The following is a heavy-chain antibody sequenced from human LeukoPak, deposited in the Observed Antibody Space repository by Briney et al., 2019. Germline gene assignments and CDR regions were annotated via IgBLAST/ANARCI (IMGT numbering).Heavy chain of an antibody. V-gene: IGHV3-33*06. J-gene: IGHJ4*02. D-gene: IGHD4-23*01. CDR1: GFTFSSYG. CDR3: AKDTDYGGNEYYFDY. Sequence: GGSLRLSCAASGFTFSSYGMHWVRQAPGKGLEWVAVIWYDGSNKYYADSVKGRFTISRDNSKNTLYLQMNSLRAEDTAVYYCAKDTDYGGNEYYFDYWGQGTLVTVSS. CDR2: IWYDGSNK.